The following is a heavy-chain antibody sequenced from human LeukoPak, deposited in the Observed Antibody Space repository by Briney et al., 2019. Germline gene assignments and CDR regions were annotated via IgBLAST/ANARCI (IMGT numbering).Heavy chain of an antibody. Sequence: GASVQVSCRASGYSFTSYGIYWVRQAPGQGLEWMGWISAYTGRTNYAQRVEDRVSMTTDSSTSTAYMELRSLRSDDTAVYYCARDLFRSSFGPPRYDLHYWGQGTLVTVSS. CDR1: GYSFTSYG. CDR3: ARDLFRSSFGPPRYDLHY. J-gene: IGHJ4*02. V-gene: IGHV1-18*01. CDR2: ISAYTGRT. D-gene: IGHD6-6*01.